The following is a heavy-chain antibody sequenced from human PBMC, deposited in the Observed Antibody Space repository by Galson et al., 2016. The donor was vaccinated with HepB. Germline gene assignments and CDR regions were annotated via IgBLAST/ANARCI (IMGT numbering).Heavy chain of an antibody. D-gene: IGHD3-10*01. CDR2: ISWDGGTT. CDR1: GFTFDDYA. J-gene: IGHJ5*02. Sequence: SLRLSCAGSGFTFDDYAMHWVRQAPGKGLEWVSLISWDGGTTYYADSVKGRFTISRDNSKNPLYLQMNSLRAEDTALYYCAEDMGFGEHHNWFDPWGQGTLVTVSS. V-gene: IGHV3-43D*03. CDR3: AEDMGFGEHHNWFDP.